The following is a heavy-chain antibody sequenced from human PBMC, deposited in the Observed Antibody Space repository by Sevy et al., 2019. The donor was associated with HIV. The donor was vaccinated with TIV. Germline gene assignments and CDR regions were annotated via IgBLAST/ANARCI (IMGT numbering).Heavy chain of an antibody. CDR1: GFTFSKYS. V-gene: IGHV3-23*01. CDR2: LSFGCGEI. CDR3: AREGCTKPHDY. J-gene: IGHJ4*02. Sequence: GGSLRLSCAASGFTFSKYSMSWVRQPPGKGLEWIATLSFGCGEINYADSVKGRFTISRDNSNNSFYLQMNNLRAEDTAVYCCAREGCTKPHDYWGQGTLVTVSS. D-gene: IGHD2-8*01.